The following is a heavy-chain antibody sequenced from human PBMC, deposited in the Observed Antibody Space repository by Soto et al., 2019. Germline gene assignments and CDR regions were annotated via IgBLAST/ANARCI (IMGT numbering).Heavy chain of an antibody. CDR2: IHYTGTT. Sequence: KASETLSLTCTVIDYSITSHIYYWCCIRQSPGTEMQWIVTIHYTGTTSYNPSLQGRATIAIDGSKNQMFLKLISVTAADTAVYYCARVLGEKGKKYFVGFESWGQRTEVTVSS. D-gene: IGHD3-9*01. V-gene: IGHV4-39*01. CDR1: DYSITSHIYY. CDR3: ARVLGEKGKKYFVGFES. J-gene: IGHJ4*02.